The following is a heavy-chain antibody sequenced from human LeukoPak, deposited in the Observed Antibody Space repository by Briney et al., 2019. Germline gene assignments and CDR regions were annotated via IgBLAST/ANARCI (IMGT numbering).Heavy chain of an antibody. CDR1: GLSLNTDGVR. CDR3: PHSPQYDTSGLYDY. Sequence: SGPTLVKPTQTLTLTCTFSGLSLNTDGVRVGWIRQPPGKALEWLALIYWNDDKRFSPSLKTRLTITKDTSKNQVVLTMTNMDPVDTATYYCPHSPQYDTSGLYDYWGQGTLVTVSS. V-gene: IGHV2-5*01. J-gene: IGHJ4*02. D-gene: IGHD3-22*01. CDR2: IYWNDDK.